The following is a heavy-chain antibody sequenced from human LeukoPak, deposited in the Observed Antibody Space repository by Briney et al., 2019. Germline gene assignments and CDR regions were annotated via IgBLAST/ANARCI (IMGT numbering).Heavy chain of an antibody. CDR3: ARGIAASAFDI. V-gene: IGHV3-9*03. D-gene: IGHD6-25*01. Sequence: PGKSLRLSCATSGFTFDDYGMHWVRQPPGKGLEWIPGISWNGAYIRYADSVKGRFTVSRDNAKNSLYLQMNSLRPEDMALYYCARGIAASAFDIWGQGTMVTVSS. CDR1: GFTFDDYG. CDR2: ISWNGAYI. J-gene: IGHJ3*02.